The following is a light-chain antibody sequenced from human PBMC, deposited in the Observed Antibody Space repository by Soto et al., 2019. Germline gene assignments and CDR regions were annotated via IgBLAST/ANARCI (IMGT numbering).Light chain of an antibody. Sequence: DIQMTQSPSSLPASVVDRVTITCRASQSIASYLNWYQQRPGKAPKLLIHAASTLQSGVPSRFSGSESESGTDFTLTISSLQPEDFATYYCQQSYTSPHFGQGTKVDIK. V-gene: IGKV1-39*01. CDR1: QSIASY. CDR3: QQSYTSPH. J-gene: IGKJ2*01. CDR2: AAS.